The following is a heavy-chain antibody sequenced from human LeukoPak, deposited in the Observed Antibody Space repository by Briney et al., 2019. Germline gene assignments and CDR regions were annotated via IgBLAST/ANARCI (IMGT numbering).Heavy chain of an antibody. CDR3: ARDRGGSYSSIYGMDV. CDR1: GFTFSSYA. D-gene: IGHD1-26*01. Sequence: GGSLRLSCAASGFTFSSYAMSWVCQAPGKGLEWVSYISSSSSTIYYADSVKGRFTISRDNAKNSLYLQMNSLRAEDTAVYYCARDRGGSYSSIYGMDVWGQGTTVTVSS. J-gene: IGHJ6*02. V-gene: IGHV3-48*04. CDR2: ISSSSSTI.